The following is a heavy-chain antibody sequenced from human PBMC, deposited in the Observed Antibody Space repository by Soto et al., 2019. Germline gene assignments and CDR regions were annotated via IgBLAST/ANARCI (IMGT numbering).Heavy chain of an antibody. D-gene: IGHD6-25*01. CDR2: IYYSGTT. Sequence: PSETLSLTCAVSGGSISSGGYYWTCIRQHPGKGLEWIGHIYYSGTTYYNPSLKSRITISIDTSKNQFSLKLSSVTAADSAVYYCASGYKFTFHYWGHGNLVNVSS. CDR3: ASGYKFTFHY. CDR1: GGSISSGGYY. V-gene: IGHV4-31*11. J-gene: IGHJ4*01.